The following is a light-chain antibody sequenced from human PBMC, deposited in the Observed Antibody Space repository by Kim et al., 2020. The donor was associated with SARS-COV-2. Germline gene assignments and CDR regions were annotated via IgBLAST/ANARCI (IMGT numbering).Light chain of an antibody. CDR2: AAS. CDR3: QQSYTIPLFT. Sequence: SVVDMVSITSRSSQSISNYLNWYQTNPGKAPKLLIYAASNLQRGVPSSFIGRGSVTDFTLTIISLQPEDFATYYCQQSYTIPLFTFGPGTKVDIK. CDR1: QSISNY. J-gene: IGKJ3*01. V-gene: IGKV1-39*01.